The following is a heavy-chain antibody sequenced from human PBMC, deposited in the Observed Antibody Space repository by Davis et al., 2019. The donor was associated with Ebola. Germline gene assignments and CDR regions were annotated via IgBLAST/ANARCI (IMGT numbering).Heavy chain of an antibody. CDR3: ARGPDIVVVPAATGWFDP. D-gene: IGHD2-2*01. CDR1: GFTFSDYY. V-gene: IGHV3-11*06. Sequence: GESLKISCAASGFTFSDYYMSWIRQAPGKGLEWVSYISSSGSYTNYADSVKGRFTISRDNARKSLYLQMNSLRAEDTAVYYCARGPDIVVVPAATGWFDPWGQGTLVTVSS. CDR2: ISSSGSYT. J-gene: IGHJ5*02.